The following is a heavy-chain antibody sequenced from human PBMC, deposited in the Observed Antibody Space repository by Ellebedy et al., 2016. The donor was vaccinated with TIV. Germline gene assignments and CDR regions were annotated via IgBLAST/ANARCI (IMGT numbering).Heavy chain of an antibody. J-gene: IGHJ5*02. Sequence: GESLKISCAASGFNFSSYWMTWVRQAPGKGLEWVAKIRQEGDEIYYAASVKGRFTISRDNAKNSLFLQMNSLGVEDTAVYYCARRASYGDYAVQVNPWFDPWGQGTLVTVSS. D-gene: IGHD4-17*01. CDR2: IRQEGDEI. CDR3: ARRASYGDYAVQVNPWFDP. CDR1: GFNFSSYW. V-gene: IGHV3-7*01.